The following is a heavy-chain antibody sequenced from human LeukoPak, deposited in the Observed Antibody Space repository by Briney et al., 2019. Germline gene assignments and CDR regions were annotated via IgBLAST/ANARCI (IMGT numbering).Heavy chain of an antibody. Sequence: SETLSLTCTVSGGSISSGDYYWSWIRQPPGKGLEWIGYIYYSGSTYYNPSLKSRVTISVDTSKNQFSLKLSSVTAADTAVYYCARFSCSGGSCYFVNWFDPWGQGTLVTVSS. CDR1: GGSISSGDYY. CDR3: ARFSCSGGSCYFVNWFDP. D-gene: IGHD2-15*01. CDR2: IYYSGST. V-gene: IGHV4-30-4*01. J-gene: IGHJ5*02.